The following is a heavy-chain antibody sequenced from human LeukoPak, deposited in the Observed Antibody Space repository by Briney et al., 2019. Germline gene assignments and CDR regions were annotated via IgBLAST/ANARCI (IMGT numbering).Heavy chain of an antibody. CDR3: ARVFYQDSGSSYRHLDY. J-gene: IGHJ4*02. CDR2: IKQDGSEK. CDR1: GFTLTNYC. Sequence: PGGSLRLSCAAPGFTLTNYCMTSVRQVPGKGLEWVASIKQDGSEKYYLDSVKGRFTISRDNAENSMYLQMNSLRADDTAVYYCARVFYQDSGSSYRHLDYWGQGTLVTVSS. V-gene: IGHV3-7*01. D-gene: IGHD3-22*01.